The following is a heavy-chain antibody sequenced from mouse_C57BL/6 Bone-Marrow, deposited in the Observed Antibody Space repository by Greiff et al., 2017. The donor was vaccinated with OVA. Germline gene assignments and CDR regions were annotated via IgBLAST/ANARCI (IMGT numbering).Heavy chain of an antibody. CDR1: GLTFSSCA. J-gene: IGHJ1*01. Sequence: EVKLVESGGGLVKPGGSQKLSCTASGLTFSSCAMSWVRQTPEKRLEWVATISSGGSYIYYPDSVKGRFTISRDNAKNTLYLQMSSLRSEDTAMYYCARREGYDWYFDVWGAGTSVTVSS. CDR2: ISSGGSYI. V-gene: IGHV5-9-1*01. CDR3: ARREGYDWYFDV. D-gene: IGHD2-2*01.